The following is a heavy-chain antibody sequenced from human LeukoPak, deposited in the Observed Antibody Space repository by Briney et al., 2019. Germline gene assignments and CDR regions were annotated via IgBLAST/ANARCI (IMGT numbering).Heavy chain of an antibody. Sequence: GGSLRLSCAASGFDLSTYEMNWVRQAPGKGLEWIANITISGHTKNYADSVKGRFTISRDNARTSLYLQMNSLRVEDTGVYYCARGDPHADLWGQGTLVTVSS. CDR2: ITISGHTK. V-gene: IGHV3-48*03. CDR3: ARGDPHADL. CDR1: GFDLSTYE. J-gene: IGHJ5*02.